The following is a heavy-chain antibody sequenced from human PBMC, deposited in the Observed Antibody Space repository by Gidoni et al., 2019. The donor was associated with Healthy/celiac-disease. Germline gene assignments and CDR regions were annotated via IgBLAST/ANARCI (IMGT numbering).Heavy chain of an antibody. D-gene: IGHD2-15*01. J-gene: IGHJ4*02. CDR2: ISSSGSTI. V-gene: IGHV3-48*03. Sequence: EVQLVESGGGLVQPGGSLRLSCAASGFTFSSYEMNWVRQAPGKGLEWVSYISSSGSTIYYADSVKGRFTISRDNAKNSLYLQMNSLRAEDTAVYYCARECGYCSGGSSFDYWGQGTLVTVSS. CDR1: GFTFSSYE. CDR3: ARECGYCSGGSSFDY.